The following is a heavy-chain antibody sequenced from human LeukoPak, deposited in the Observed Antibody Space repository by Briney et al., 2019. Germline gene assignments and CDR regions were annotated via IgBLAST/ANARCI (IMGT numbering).Heavy chain of an antibody. CDR3: AKDPHQLILSNYFDD. J-gene: IGHJ4*02. CDR1: GFTFSSRA. V-gene: IGHV3-30*18. D-gene: IGHD2/OR15-2a*01. Sequence: PGGSLRLSCAASGFTFSSRAMYWVRQAPAKGLEWVAGLSYDGSNTYYLDSVKGRFTISGDNSKNTLYLQMDSLRTGDTAVYYCAKDPHQLILSNYFDDWGQGTLVTVSS. CDR2: LSYDGSNT.